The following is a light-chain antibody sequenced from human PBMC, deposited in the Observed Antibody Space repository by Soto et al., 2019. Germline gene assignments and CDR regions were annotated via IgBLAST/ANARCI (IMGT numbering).Light chain of an antibody. CDR2: GAS. CDR1: QNIHTN. J-gene: IGKJ3*01. CDR3: QQSSNWTPT. Sequence: EIAMTQSQATLSVSVGERATLSCRSVQNIHTNLAWYQQKPGQAPRLLIYGASTRATGVPARFSGSGSGAEFNLTLSSLQSEDCAVYACQQSSNWTPTFCPVTKVDIK. V-gene: IGKV3-15*01.